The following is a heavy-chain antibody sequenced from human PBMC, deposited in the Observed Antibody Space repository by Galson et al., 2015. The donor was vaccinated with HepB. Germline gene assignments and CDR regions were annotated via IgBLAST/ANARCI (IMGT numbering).Heavy chain of an antibody. J-gene: IGHJ6*02. Sequence: SLRLSCAASGFTFSSYAMHWVRQAPGKGLEWVAVISYDGSNKYYADSAKGRFTISRDNSKNTLYPQMNSLRAEDTAVYYCARDGPMAAATVYYGMDVWGQGTTVTVSS. CDR1: GFTFSSYA. CDR3: ARDGPMAAATVYYGMDV. V-gene: IGHV3-30-3*01. D-gene: IGHD6-13*01. CDR2: ISYDGSNK.